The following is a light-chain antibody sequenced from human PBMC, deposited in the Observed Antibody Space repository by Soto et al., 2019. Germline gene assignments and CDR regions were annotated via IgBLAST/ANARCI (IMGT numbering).Light chain of an antibody. CDR3: SSYTSTEIGV. CDR2: QVT. J-gene: IGLJ3*02. CDR1: SSDVGGYDY. Sequence: QSALTQPASVSASPGQSITISCTGTSSDVGGYDYVSWYQQHPGKAPKLIIYQVTNRPSGVSNRFSGSKSGNTASLTISGLQPEDGAHYYCSSYTSTEIGVFGGGTKLTVL. V-gene: IGLV2-14*01.